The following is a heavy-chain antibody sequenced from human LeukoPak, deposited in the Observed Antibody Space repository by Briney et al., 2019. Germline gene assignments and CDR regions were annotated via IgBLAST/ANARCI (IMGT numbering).Heavy chain of an antibody. CDR1: GYTFTSYA. Sequence: EASVKVSCKASGYTFTSYAMNWVRQAPGQGLEWMGWINTNTGNPTYAQGFTGRFVFSLDTSVSTAYLQISSLKAEDTAVYYCARAGGYFGREAAAGRGGTDYWGQGTLVTVSS. J-gene: IGHJ4*02. V-gene: IGHV7-4-1*02. CDR2: INTNTGNP. CDR3: ARAGGYFGREAAAGRGGTDY. D-gene: IGHD6-13*01.